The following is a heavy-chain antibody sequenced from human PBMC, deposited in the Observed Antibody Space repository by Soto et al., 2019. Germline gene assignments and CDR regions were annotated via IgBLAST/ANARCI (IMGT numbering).Heavy chain of an antibody. CDR3: AKGRYYDSSGYFPLDH. D-gene: IGHD3-22*01. CDR1: GFTFSSYA. Sequence: GALRLSCAASGFTFSSYAMSWVRQAPGKGLEWVSVISGSGGSTYYADSVKGRFTISRDNSKNTLYLQMNSLRAEDTAVYYCAKGRYYDSSGYFPLDHWGQGTLVTVSS. CDR2: ISGSGGST. V-gene: IGHV3-23*01. J-gene: IGHJ4*02.